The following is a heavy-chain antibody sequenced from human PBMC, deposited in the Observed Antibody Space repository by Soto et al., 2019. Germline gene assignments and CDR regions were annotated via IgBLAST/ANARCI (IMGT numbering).Heavy chain of an antibody. J-gene: IGHJ6*03. V-gene: IGHV3-21*01. CDR2: ISSSSSYI. CDR1: GFTFSSYS. CDR3: ARDQTGRGYYYMDV. Sequence: GGSLILSCAASGFTFSSYSMNWVRQAPGKGLEWVSSISSSSSYIYYADSVKGRFTISRDNAKNSLYLQMNSLRAEDTAVYYCARDQTGRGYYYMDVWGKGTTVTVSS. D-gene: IGHD3-10*01.